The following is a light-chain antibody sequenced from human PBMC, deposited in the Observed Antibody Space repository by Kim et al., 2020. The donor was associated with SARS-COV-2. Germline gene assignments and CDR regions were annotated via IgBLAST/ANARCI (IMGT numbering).Light chain of an antibody. CDR2: GTS. CDR3: QQYNNWPPIT. J-gene: IGKJ5*01. V-gene: IGKV3-15*01. CDR1: QSVGSN. Sequence: SPGERATLSRRASQSVGSNLAWYQQKPGQAPRLLISGTSTRATGIPDRFSGSGSGTEFTLTISSLQSEDFAVYYCQQYNNWPPITFGQGTRLEIK.